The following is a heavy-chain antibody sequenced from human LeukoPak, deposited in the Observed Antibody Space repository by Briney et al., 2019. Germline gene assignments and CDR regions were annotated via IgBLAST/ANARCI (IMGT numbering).Heavy chain of an antibody. CDR2: IRSKAYGGTT. Sequence: GRSLRLSCTASGFTFGDYAMSWVRQAPGKGLEWVGFIRSKAYGGTTEYAASVKGRFTISRDDSKSIAYLQMNSLKTEDTAVYYCTRAPYYGSRIFDYWGQGTLVTVSS. CDR1: GFTFGDYA. CDR3: TRAPYYGSRIFDY. J-gene: IGHJ4*02. D-gene: IGHD3-10*01. V-gene: IGHV3-49*04.